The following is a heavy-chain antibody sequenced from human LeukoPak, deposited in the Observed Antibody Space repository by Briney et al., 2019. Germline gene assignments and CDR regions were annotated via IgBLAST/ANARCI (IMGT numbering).Heavy chain of an antibody. CDR3: ARPHTGFDS. J-gene: IGHJ4*02. Sequence: PGGSLRLSCTASGFTFSSYWMHWVRQAPGKGLVWVSHINSDGSTTTYADSVKGRFTISRDNAKNTLYLQMNSLRVEDTAVYYCARPHTGFDSWGQGTLVTVSS. CDR1: GFTFSSYW. V-gene: IGHV3-74*01. CDR2: INSDGSTT.